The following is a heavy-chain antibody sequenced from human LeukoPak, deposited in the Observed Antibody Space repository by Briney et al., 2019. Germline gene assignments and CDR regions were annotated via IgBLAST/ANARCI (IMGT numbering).Heavy chain of an antibody. CDR2: ISSSSSNI. J-gene: IGHJ4*02. CDR1: GFTFSDYN. V-gene: IGHV3-21*01. CDR3: ARQADTAMLIWSFTDY. Sequence: PGGSLRLSCAASGFTFSDYNMRWIRQAPGKGLEWVSSISSSSSNIYYADSVKGRFTISRDNAKNSLYLQMNSLRVEDTAVYYCARQADTAMLIWSFTDYWGQGTLVTVSS. D-gene: IGHD5-18*01.